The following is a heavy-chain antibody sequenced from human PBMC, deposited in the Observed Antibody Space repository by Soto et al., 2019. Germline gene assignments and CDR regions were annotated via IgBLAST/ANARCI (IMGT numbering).Heavy chain of an antibody. CDR1: GFSFNTYW. CDR3: AGAMPSGGATTKGDY. D-gene: IGHD1-26*01. J-gene: IGHJ4*02. CDR2: INSDGSVT. Sequence: EVQLVESGGRLVQPGGSLRLSCAASGFSFNTYWMHWVRQAPGKGPVWVSRINSDGSVTDYAGSVKGRFTISRDNAKNPPYLKRNGRGAEDTAVYSWAGAMPSGGATTKGDYGGQEPLVTVPS. V-gene: IGHV3-74*01.